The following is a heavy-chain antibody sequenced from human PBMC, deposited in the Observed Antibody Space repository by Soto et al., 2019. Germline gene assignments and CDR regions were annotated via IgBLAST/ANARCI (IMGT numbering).Heavy chain of an antibody. D-gene: IGHD3-9*01. V-gene: IGHV4-34*01. Sequence: SETLSLTCAVYGGSFSGYYWNWIRQPPGKGLEWIGEINHSGSTNYNPSLKSRVTISVDTSKNQFSLKLSSVTAADTAVYYCARQPPLNILTGYFLGWSQGTLVTVSS. J-gene: IGHJ4*02. CDR1: GGSFSGYY. CDR2: INHSGST. CDR3: ARQPPLNILTGYFLG.